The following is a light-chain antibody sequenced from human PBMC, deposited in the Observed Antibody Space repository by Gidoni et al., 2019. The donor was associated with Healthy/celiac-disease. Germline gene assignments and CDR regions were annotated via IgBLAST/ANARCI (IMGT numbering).Light chain of an antibody. J-gene: IGLJ3*02. CDR2: DTS. CDR1: TGAVTSGHY. V-gene: IGLV7-46*01. CDR3: LLSYSGARGGV. Sequence: QAVVTQDPSLTVSPGGTVTLTWGSSTGAVTSGHYPYWFQQKPGQAPRTLIYDTSNKHSWTPARFSGSLLGGKAALTLSGAQPEDEAEYYCLLSYSGARGGVFGGGTKLTVL.